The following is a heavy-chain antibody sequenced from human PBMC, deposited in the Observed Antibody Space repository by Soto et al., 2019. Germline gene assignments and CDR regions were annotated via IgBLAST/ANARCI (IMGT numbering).Heavy chain of an antibody. J-gene: IGHJ4*02. CDR2: ISGSGGST. D-gene: IGHD2-15*01. V-gene: IGHV3-23*01. Sequence: TGGSLRLSCAASGFTFSSYAISWVRQAPGKGLEWVSAISGSGGSTYYADSVKGRFTISRDNSKNTLYLQMNSLRAEDTAVYYCAKLSRYCSGGSCNYYFDYWGQGTLVTVSS. CDR1: GFTFSSYA. CDR3: AKLSRYCSGGSCNYYFDY.